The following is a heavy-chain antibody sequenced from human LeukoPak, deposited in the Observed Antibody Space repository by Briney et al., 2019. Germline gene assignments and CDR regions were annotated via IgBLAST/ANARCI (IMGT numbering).Heavy chain of an antibody. V-gene: IGHV1-2*02. CDR2: INPNSGGT. Sequence: APVKVSCKASGYTFTGYYMHWVRQAPGQGLEWMGWINPNSGGTNYAQKFQGRVTMTRDTFISTAYMELSRLRSDDTAVYYCARVGSYGTEDFDYWGQGTLVAVSS. D-gene: IGHD5-18*01. CDR1: GYTFTGYY. J-gene: IGHJ4*02. CDR3: ARVGSYGTEDFDY.